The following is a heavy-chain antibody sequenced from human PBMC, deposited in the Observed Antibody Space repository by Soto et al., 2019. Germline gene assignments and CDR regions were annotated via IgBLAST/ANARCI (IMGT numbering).Heavy chain of an antibody. D-gene: IGHD2-2*01. CDR2: ISSSSSYM. J-gene: IGHJ5*02. CDR3: ARSDWTSTSCYVVWFDP. Sequence: EVQLVESGGGLVMPGGSLRLSCAASGFSFSSYGMNWVRQAPGKGLEWVTSISSSSSYMSYADSLKGRFTISRDNAKNAVYLQMNSLRAADTAVYYCARSDWTSTSCYVVWFDPWGQGTLVTVSS. CDR1: GFSFSSYG. V-gene: IGHV3-21*02.